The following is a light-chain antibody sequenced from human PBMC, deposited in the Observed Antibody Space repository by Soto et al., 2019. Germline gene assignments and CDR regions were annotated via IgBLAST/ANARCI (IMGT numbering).Light chain of an antibody. V-gene: IGKV1-5*03. CDR3: QQYNSYPGT. CDR1: QSISSW. Sequence: DIQMTQSPSTLSASVGDRVTITCRASQSISSWLAWYQQKPGKAPKLLIYKASSLESGVPSRFSGSGSGTEFTLTISSLQPDDFATYYCQQYNSYPGTFGQGTNVDIK. CDR2: KAS. J-gene: IGKJ1*01.